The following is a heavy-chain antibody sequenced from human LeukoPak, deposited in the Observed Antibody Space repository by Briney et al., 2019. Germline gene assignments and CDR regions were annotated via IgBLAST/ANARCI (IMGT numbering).Heavy chain of an antibody. CDR1: GFTLSSYA. D-gene: IGHD1-26*01. V-gene: IGHV3-13*01. J-gene: IGHJ4*02. CDR2: IGTAGDT. CDR3: ARQNTPHGNFDY. Sequence: GSLRLSCAASGFTLSSYAMHWVRQPAGKGLEWVSAIGTAGDTFYPGSVKGRFTISRDNAKKSLFLQMNSLRAEDTAVYYCARQNTPHGNFDYWGQGTLVTVSS.